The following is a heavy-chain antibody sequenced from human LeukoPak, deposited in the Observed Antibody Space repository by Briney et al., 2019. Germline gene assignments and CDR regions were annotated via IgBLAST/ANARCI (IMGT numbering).Heavy chain of an antibody. D-gene: IGHD2-2*01. J-gene: IGHJ4*02. V-gene: IGHV3-21*01. Sequence: GGSLRLSCAASGFTFSSYSMNWVRQAPGKGLEWVSSISSSSSYIYYVDSVKGRFTISRDNAKNPLYLQMNSLRAEDTAVYYCARLGYCSSTSCQTEYYFDYWGQGTLVTVSS. CDR3: ARLGYCSSTSCQTEYYFDY. CDR2: ISSSSSYI. CDR1: GFTFSSYS.